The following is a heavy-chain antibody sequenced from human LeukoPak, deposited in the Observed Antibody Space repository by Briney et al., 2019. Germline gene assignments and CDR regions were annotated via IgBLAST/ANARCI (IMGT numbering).Heavy chain of an antibody. CDR2: ISYDGSDK. D-gene: IGHD6-19*01. J-gene: IGHJ4*02. V-gene: IGHV3-30*03. Sequence: PGGSLRLSCAVSGFTFSSYGMHWVRQAPGKGLEWVAVISYDGSDKDYAASVKGRFTISRDNSKNTLYLHMNSLRAQDTAIYYCAHSKAVAGFGTFDYWGQRTLVTVSS. CDR1: GFTFSSYG. CDR3: AHSKAVAGFGTFDY.